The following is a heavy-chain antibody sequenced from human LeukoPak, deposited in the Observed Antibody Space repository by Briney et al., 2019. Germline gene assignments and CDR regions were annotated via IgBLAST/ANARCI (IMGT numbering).Heavy chain of an antibody. CDR3: AKDGVRGALDAFDI. D-gene: IGHD1-26*01. CDR1: GFTFSSYA. J-gene: IGHJ3*02. V-gene: IGHV3-64D*06. Sequence: PGGSLRLSCSASGFTFSSYAMHWVRQAPGKGLEYVSAISSNGGSTYYADSVKGRFTISRDNSKNTLYLQMSSLRAEDTAVYYCAKDGVRGALDAFDIWGQGTMVTVSS. CDR2: ISSNGGST.